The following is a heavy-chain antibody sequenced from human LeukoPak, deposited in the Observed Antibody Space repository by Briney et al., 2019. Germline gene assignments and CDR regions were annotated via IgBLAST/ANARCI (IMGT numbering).Heavy chain of an antibody. D-gene: IGHD6-19*01. J-gene: IGHJ4*02. CDR1: GFTVSSNY. CDR2: VSGSGGGT. Sequence: PGASLRLSCAASGFTVSSNYMSSVRQAPGNWLEWVSAVSGSGGGTYYADSVKGRFTISRDNSKNTLYLQMNSLRAEDTAVYYCAKDPDSSGWYYFDYWGQGTLGTVSS. CDR3: AKDPDSSGWYYFDY. V-gene: IGHV3-23*01.